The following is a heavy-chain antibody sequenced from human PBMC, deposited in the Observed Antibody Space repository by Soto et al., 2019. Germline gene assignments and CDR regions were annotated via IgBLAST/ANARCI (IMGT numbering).Heavy chain of an antibody. J-gene: IGHJ5*02. CDR1: GYTFTSYG. D-gene: IGHD2-8*01. Sequence: GASVKVSCKASGYTFTSYGISWVRQAPGQGLEWMGWISAYNGNTNYAQKLQGRVTMTTDTSTSTAYMELRSLRSDDTAVYYCARRHCTNGVCYSRNWFDPWGQGTLVTVSS. CDR3: ARRHCTNGVCYSRNWFDP. CDR2: ISAYNGNT. V-gene: IGHV1-18*01.